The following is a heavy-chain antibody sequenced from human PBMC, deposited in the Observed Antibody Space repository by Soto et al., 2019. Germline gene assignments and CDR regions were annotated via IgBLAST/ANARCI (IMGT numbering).Heavy chain of an antibody. CDR3: ARGSCSGGSCYLSHYYYYYMDV. V-gene: IGHV4-34*01. D-gene: IGHD2-15*01. Sequence: SETLSLTCAVYGGSFSGYYWSWIRQPPGKGLEWIGEINHSGSTNYNPSLKSRVTISVDTSKNQFSLKLSSVTAADTAVYYCARGSCSGGSCYLSHYYYYYMDVWGKGTTVTVSS. CDR1: GGSFSGYY. J-gene: IGHJ6*03. CDR2: INHSGST.